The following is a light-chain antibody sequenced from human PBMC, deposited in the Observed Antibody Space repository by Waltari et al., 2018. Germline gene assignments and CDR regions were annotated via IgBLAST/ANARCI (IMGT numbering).Light chain of an antibody. Sequence: QSALTQPASMSGSPGQSITISCTGTNSDVGIYNFVYWYQQHPGKAPKLLIYEVTYRPSGVSNRFSGSKSDYTASLTISGLQADDEADYYCASYTSDSSYVFGTGTKVTVV. V-gene: IGLV2-14*01. J-gene: IGLJ1*01. CDR1: NSDVGIYNF. CDR2: EVT. CDR3: ASYTSDSSYV.